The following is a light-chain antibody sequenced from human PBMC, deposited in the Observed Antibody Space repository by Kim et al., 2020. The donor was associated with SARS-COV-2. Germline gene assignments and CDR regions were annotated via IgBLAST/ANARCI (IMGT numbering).Light chain of an antibody. CDR1: QSVSSTY. J-gene: IGKJ2*01. CDR3: QQYGSAPRT. Sequence: EIVLTQSPGTLSLSPGQRATLSCRASQSVSSTYFAWYQQKPGQAPRLLIYGASNRVTGIPDRFSGSGSGTDFTLTISRLEPEDFVVYYCQQYGSAPRTFGQGTKLEI. CDR2: GAS. V-gene: IGKV3-20*01.